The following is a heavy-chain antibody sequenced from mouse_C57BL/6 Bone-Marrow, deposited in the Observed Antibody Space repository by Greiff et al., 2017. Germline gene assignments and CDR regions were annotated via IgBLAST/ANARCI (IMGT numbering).Heavy chain of an antibody. CDR1: GFTFSSYG. D-gene: IGHD2-5*01. J-gene: IGHJ4*01. CDR3: ARHGIVRFYYYAMDY. V-gene: IGHV5-6*01. CDR2: ISSGGSYT. Sequence: EVQLVESGGDLVKPGGSLKLSCAASGFTFSSYGMSWVRQTPDKRLEWVATISSGGSYTYYPDSVKGRFTISRDNAKNTLYLQMSSLKSEDTAMYYCARHGIVRFYYYAMDYWGQGTSVTVSS.